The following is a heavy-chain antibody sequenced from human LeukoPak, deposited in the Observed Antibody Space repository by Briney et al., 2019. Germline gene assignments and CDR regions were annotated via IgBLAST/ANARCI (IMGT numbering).Heavy chain of an antibody. V-gene: IGHV3-7*03. CDR2: SNQDGSEK. CDR1: GFTFSSYW. D-gene: IGHD3-16*01. J-gene: IGHJ4*02. Sequence: GGSLRLSCAASGFTFSSYWMSWVRQAPGKGLEGGANSNQDGSEKNYVDSVKGRFTISRENAKNSLYLQMNSLRAEDTAVYYCARGGWYPEYWAQGTPVTVSS. CDR3: ARGGWYPEY.